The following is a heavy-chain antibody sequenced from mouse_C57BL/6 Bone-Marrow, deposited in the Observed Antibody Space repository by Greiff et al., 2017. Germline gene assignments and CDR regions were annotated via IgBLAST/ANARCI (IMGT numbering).Heavy chain of an antibody. CDR3: ARLGMVTTND. CDR1: GFTFSDYG. CDR2: ISSGSSTI. V-gene: IGHV5-17*01. J-gene: IGHJ2*01. D-gene: IGHD2-2*01. Sequence: EVKLMESGGGLVKPGGSLKLSCAASGFTFSDYGMHWVRQAPEKGLEWVAYISSGSSTIYYADTVKGRFTISRDNAKNTLFLQMTSLRSEDTAMYYCARLGMVTTNDWGQGTTLTVSS.